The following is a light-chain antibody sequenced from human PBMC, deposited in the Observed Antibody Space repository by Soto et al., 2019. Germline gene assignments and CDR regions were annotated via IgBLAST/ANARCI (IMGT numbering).Light chain of an antibody. CDR2: STI. CDR1: TGAVTSGFY. J-gene: IGLJ1*01. Sequence: QTVVTQEPSLTVSPGGTVTLTCASSTGAVTSGFYPNWFQQKPGQAPRPLIYSTISKHSWTPARFSGSLLGGKATLTLSGVQPEDEAEYYCLLYYGNAHVFGTGTKVTVL. CDR3: LLYYGNAHV. V-gene: IGLV7-43*01.